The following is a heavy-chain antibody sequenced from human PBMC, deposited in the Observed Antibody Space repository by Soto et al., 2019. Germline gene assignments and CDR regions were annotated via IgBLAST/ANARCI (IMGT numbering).Heavy chain of an antibody. V-gene: IGHV4-59*08. J-gene: IGHJ5*02. CDR1: GGSISSYY. CDR2: IYSTGSS. CDR3: ARHGGNEWFDP. Sequence: SETLSLTCTVSGGSISSYYWSWIRQPPGRGLECIGYIYSTGSSNYNPSLKSRVTISVDTSKNQFSLKLSSVTAADTAVYYCARHGGNEWFDPWGQGTLVTSPQ. D-gene: IGHD1-1*01.